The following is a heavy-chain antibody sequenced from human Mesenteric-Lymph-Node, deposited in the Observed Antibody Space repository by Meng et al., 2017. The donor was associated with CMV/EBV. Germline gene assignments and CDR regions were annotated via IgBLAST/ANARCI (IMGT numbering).Heavy chain of an antibody. CDR1: GFTFSDYT. V-gene: IGHV3-21*01. CDR3: ARDNWFDP. Sequence: SLSLSCAASGFTFSDYTMNWVRQAPGKGLEWVSSITGGSSYIYYADSVKGRFTISRDNAKNSLYLQMNSLRAEDTAVYYCARDNWFDPWGQGTLVTVSS. CDR2: ITGGSSYI. J-gene: IGHJ5*02.